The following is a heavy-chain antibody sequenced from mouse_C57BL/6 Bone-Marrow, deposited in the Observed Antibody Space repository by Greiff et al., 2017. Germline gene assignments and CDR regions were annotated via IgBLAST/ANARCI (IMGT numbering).Heavy chain of an antibody. V-gene: IGHV1-42*01. J-gene: IGHJ2*01. CDR3: ARNALLGY. CDR2: INPSTGGT. D-gene: IGHD3-1*01. CDR1: GYSFTGYY. Sequence: EVQLQQSGPELVKPGASVKISCRASGYSFTGYYMNWVKQSPEKSLEWIGEINPSTGGTTYNQKFKAKATLTVDKSSSTAYMQLKSLTSEDSAVYYWARNALLGYWGQSTTLTVAS.